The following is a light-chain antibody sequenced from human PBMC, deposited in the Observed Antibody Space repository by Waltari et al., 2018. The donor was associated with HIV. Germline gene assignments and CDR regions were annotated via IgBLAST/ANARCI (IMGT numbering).Light chain of an antibody. CDR1: SSDIGAYDS. V-gene: IGLV2-8*01. J-gene: IGLJ3*02. CDR3: SSYGDSLRVL. CDR2: EVT. Sequence: QSVLTQPPSASGSLGQSVTIPCTGSSSDIGAYDSVSWFQQHPRSAPKLLLYEVTRRPSTVSDRFSGSRSGSTAFLTVAGLQPDDEATYFCSSYGDSLRVLFGGGTNVTAL.